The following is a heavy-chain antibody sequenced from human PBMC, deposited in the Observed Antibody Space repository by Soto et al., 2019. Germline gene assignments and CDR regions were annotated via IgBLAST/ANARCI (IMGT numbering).Heavy chain of an antibody. Sequence: PGGSLRLSCAASGFTFSSYAMSWVRQAPGKGLEWVSAISGSGGSTYYADSVKGRFTISRDNSKNTLYLQMNSLRAEDTAVYYCAKAPTRGGGSLYYFDYWGQGTLVTVSS. V-gene: IGHV3-23*01. CDR3: AKAPTRGGGSLYYFDY. CDR2: ISGSGGST. CDR1: GFTFSSYA. J-gene: IGHJ4*02. D-gene: IGHD2-15*01.